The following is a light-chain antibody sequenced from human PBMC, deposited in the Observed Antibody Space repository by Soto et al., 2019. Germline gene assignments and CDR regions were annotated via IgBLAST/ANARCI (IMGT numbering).Light chain of an antibody. CDR2: LGS. CDR1: QSLLHSNGYNY. V-gene: IGKV2-28*01. J-gene: IGKJ2*01. CDR3: MQALQTPPYT. Sequence: DIVMTQSPLSLPVTPGEPASISCRSSQSLLHSNGYNYLDWYLQKPGQSPQLLIYLGSNRASGVPDRFSGSGSGTDFTLKISRVEAEDVGVYYCMQALQTPPYTFGQGTKV.